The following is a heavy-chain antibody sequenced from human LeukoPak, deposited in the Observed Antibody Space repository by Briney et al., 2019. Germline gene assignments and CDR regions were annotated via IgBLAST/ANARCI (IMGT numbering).Heavy chain of an antibody. V-gene: IGHV4-30-4*01. CDR3: ARDWSGFIDY. D-gene: IGHD3-3*01. CDR2: IYYSGST. CDR1: GGSISSGDYY. J-gene: IGHJ4*02. Sequence: SETLSLTCTVSGGSISSGDYYWSWIRQPPGKGLEWIGYIYYSGSTYYNPSLKSRVTMSVDTSKNQFSLKLSSVTAADTAVYYCARDWSGFIDYWGQGTLVTVSS.